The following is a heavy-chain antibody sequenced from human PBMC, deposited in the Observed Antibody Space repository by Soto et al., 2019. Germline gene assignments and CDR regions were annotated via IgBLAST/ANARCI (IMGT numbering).Heavy chain of an antibody. CDR1: GLSLRTSGVG. V-gene: IGHV2-5*01. CDR2: IYWNDDK. CDR3: AKSGSSGWYGWFDP. Sequence: SGPTLVNPTQTLTLTCIFSGLSLRTSGVGVGWIRQPPGKALEWLGFIYWNDDKRYSPSLKSRLTITKDTSKNQVVLTMTNMDPVDTATYYCAKSGSSGWYGWFDPWGQGTQVTVSS. J-gene: IGHJ5*02. D-gene: IGHD6-19*01.